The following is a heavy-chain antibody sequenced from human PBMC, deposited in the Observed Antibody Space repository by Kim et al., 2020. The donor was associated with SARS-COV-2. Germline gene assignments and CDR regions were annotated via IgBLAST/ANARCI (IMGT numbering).Heavy chain of an antibody. CDR3: ASFLGYSSGWFEGNSFDY. CDR2: ISYDGSNK. CDR1: GFTFSSYA. Sequence: GGSLRLSCAASGFTFSSYAMHWVRQAPGKGLEWVAVISYDGSNKYYADSVKGRFTISRDNSKNTLYLQMNSLRAEDTAVYYCASFLGYSSGWFEGNSFDYWGQGTLVTVSS. V-gene: IGHV3-30-3*01. D-gene: IGHD6-19*01. J-gene: IGHJ4*02.